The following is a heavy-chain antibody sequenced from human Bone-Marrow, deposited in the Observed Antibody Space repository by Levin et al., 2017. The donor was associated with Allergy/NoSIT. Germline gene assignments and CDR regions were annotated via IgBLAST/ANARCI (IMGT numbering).Heavy chain of an antibody. CDR3: VKDVDAAPRYAMDV. CDR2: ISWNSDII. CDR1: GVTFDDYA. V-gene: IGHV3-9*01. J-gene: IGHJ6*02. D-gene: IGHD6-13*01. Sequence: LSLTCAASGVTFDDYAFHWVRQAPGKGLAWVSGISWNSDIIMYADSVKGRFTISRDNAKNSLYLQMESLRPDDTALYFCVKDVDAAPRYAMDVWGQGITVTVS.